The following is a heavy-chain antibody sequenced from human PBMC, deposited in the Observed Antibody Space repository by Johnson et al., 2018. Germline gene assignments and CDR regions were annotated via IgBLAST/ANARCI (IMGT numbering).Heavy chain of an antibody. D-gene: IGHD3-3*01. CDR1: GGSFSGYY. J-gene: IGHJ6*02. CDR3: ARVFLPPRYYYYYDGMAV. Sequence: QVQLQQWGAGLLKPSETLSLTCAVYGGSFSGYYWSWIRQPPGKGLEWIGEIHHSGSTNYNPSLKSRVTISVDTSKYQFSLKLSSVSAADTAVYYCARVFLPPRYYYYYDGMAVWGQVTTVTGAS. V-gene: IGHV4-34*01. CDR2: IHHSGST.